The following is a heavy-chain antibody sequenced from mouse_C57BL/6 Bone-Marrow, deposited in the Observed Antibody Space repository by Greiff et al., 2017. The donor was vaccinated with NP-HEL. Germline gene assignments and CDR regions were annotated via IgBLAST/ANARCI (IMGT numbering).Heavy chain of an antibody. D-gene: IGHD1-1*01. Sequence: EVKVVESGGGLVKPGGSLKLSCAASGFTFSDYGMHWVRQAPEKGLEWVAYISSGSSTIYYADTVKGRFTISRDNAKNTLFLQMNSLRSEDTAMYYCAKDCGSSPFAYWGQGTLVTVSA. CDR2: ISSGSSTI. CDR1: GFTFSDYG. J-gene: IGHJ3*01. V-gene: IGHV5-17*01. CDR3: AKDCGSSPFAY.